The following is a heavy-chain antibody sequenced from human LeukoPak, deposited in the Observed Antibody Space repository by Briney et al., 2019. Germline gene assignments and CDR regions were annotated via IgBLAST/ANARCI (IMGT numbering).Heavy chain of an antibody. V-gene: IGHV3-21*01. CDR1: GFTFSSYT. CDR3: ATTPAG. Sequence: GESLRLSCAAAGFTFSSYTMNWVRQAPGKGLEWVSSISSGSSYIYYADSVKGRFTISRDNAKNSLYLQMNSLRAEDTAVYYCATTPAGWGQGTPVTVSS. CDR2: ISSGSSYI. J-gene: IGHJ4*02.